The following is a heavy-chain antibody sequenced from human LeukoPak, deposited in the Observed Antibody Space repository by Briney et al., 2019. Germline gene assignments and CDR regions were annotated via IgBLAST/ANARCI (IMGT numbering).Heavy chain of an antibody. D-gene: IGHD3-3*01. V-gene: IGHV1-8*01. CDR2: MNPNSGNT. J-gene: IGHJ5*02. Sequence: ASVKVSCKASGYTFTSYDINWVRQATGQGLEWMGWMNPNSGNTGYAQKFQGRVTMTRNTSISTAYMELSSLRSEDTAVYYCARGAHYNFWSGYYEANWFDPWGQGTLVTVSS. CDR1: GYTFTSYD. CDR3: ARGAHYNFWSGYYEANWFDP.